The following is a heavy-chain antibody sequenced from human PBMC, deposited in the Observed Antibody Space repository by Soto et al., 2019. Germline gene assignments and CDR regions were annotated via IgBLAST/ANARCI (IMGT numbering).Heavy chain of an antibody. CDR1: GFTFSSYA. V-gene: IGHV3-23*01. CDR3: AKTRYCSGGSCYSNYYYMDV. CDR2: ISGSGGST. D-gene: IGHD2-15*01. J-gene: IGHJ6*03. Sequence: PGGSLRLSCAASGFTFSSYAMSWVRQAPGKGLEWVSAISGSGGSTYYADSVKGRFTISRDNSKNTLYLQMNSLRAEDTAVYYCAKTRYCSGGSCYSNYYYMDVWGKGTTVTVSS.